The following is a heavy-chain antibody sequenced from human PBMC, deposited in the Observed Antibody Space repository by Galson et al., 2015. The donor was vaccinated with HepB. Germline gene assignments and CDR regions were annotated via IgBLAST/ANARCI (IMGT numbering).Heavy chain of an antibody. CDR2: ISSSSSII. D-gene: IGHD2-2*01. CDR3: ARASDLDY. Sequence: SLRLSCAASGFRFYSYSMNWVHQTPGKGLEWVSYISSSSSIIKYADSVKDRFTIPRDNAKNSLYLQMNSLRAEDTAVYYCARASDLDYWGQGTLVTVSS. CDR1: GFRFYSYS. V-gene: IGHV3-48*01. J-gene: IGHJ4*02.